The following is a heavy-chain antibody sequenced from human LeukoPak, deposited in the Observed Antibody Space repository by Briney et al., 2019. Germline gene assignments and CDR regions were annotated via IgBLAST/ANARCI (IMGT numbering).Heavy chain of an antibody. CDR1: GGSISSSSYY. Sequence: PSETLSLTCIVSGGSISSSSYYWGWIRQPPGKGLEWLGSIYYSGSTYYNPSLKSRVTISVDTSKNQFSLKLSSVTAADTAVYYCATDPGIAVAGIPDYWGQGTLVTVSS. V-gene: IGHV4-39*02. CDR3: ATDPGIAVAGIPDY. J-gene: IGHJ4*02. CDR2: IYYSGST. D-gene: IGHD6-19*01.